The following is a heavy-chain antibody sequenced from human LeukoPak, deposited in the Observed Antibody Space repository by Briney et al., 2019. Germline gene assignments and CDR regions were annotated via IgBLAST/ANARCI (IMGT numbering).Heavy chain of an antibody. V-gene: IGHV3-23*01. J-gene: IGHJ4*02. D-gene: IGHD3-10*01. CDR3: AKVSYGSGSYYSPWDY. CDR2: ISGSGGST. CDR1: GFTFSSYA. Sequence: GGSLRLSCAASGFTFSSYAMSWVRQAPGKGLEWVSAISGSGGSTYYADSVKGRFTISRDNSKNTLYLQMNSLRAEDTAVYYCAKVSYGSGSYYSPWDYWGQGTLVTVSS.